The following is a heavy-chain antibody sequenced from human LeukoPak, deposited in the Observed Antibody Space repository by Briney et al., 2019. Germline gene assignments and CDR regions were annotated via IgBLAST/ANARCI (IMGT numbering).Heavy chain of an antibody. J-gene: IGHJ4*02. V-gene: IGHV4-34*01. D-gene: IGHD7-27*01. CDR2: INHSGST. CDR1: GGSFSGYY. CDR3: ARVGWGYFDY. Sequence: SETLSLTCAVYGGSFSGYYWSWTRQPPGKGLEWIGEINHSGSTNYNPSLKSRVTISVDTSKNQFSLKLSSVTAADTAVYYCARVGWGYFDYWGQGTLVTVSS.